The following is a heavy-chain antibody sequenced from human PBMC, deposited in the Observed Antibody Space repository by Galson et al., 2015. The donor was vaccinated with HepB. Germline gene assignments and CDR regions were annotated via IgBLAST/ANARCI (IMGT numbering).Heavy chain of an antibody. CDR1: DYTFSSYG. CDR3: ARGLGKFYYDSSGSHFDY. V-gene: IGHV1-18*01. Sequence: SCKASDYTFSSYGINWVRQAPGQGLEWMGWISGYDGNTNYEQRFQGRVTMTTDTSTNTAYMELRSLRSDDTAVYYCARGLGKFYYDSSGSHFDYWGQGTLVTVSS. J-gene: IGHJ4*02. D-gene: IGHD3-22*01. CDR2: ISGYDGNT.